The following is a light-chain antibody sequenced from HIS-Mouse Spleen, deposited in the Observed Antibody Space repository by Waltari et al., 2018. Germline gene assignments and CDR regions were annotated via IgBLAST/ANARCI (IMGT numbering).Light chain of an antibody. V-gene: IGLV2-14*03. Sequence: QSALTQPASGQSITISCTGTSSDVGGYNYVSWYQQPPGKAPKLMIYDVSNRPSGVSNRFSGSKSGNTASLTISGLQAEDEADYYCSSYTSSSFNVVFGGGTKLTVL. CDR3: SSYTSSSFNVV. J-gene: IGLJ2*01. CDR2: DVS. CDR1: SSDVGGYNY.